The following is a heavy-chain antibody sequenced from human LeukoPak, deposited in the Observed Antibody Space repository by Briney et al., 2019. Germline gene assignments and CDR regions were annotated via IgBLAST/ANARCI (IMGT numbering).Heavy chain of an antibody. CDR3: ATHWRGR. J-gene: IGHJ4*02. D-gene: IGHD1-1*01. CDR2: IKEDGSRR. CDR1: GFSLSGYW. V-gene: IGHV3-7*03. Sequence: GGSLRLSCAASGFSLSGYWMSWVRQAPGKGPEWVANIKEDGSRRYYSESVRGRFTISRDNSENSLYLQMNSLRAEDTAVYYCATHWRGRWGQGTLVTVSS.